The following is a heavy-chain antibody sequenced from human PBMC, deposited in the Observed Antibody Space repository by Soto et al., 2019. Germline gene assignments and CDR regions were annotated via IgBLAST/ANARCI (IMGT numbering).Heavy chain of an antibody. V-gene: IGHV1-69*12. CDR1: EGTFSSYT. CDR2: IIPIFGTA. CDR3: ARGNHRWLQLWYFDL. J-gene: IGHJ2*01. D-gene: IGHD5-12*01. Sequence: QVQLVQSGAEVKKPGSSVTVSCKASEGTFSSYTISWVRQAPGQGLEWMGGIIPIFGTANYAQKFQGRVTISADDSTSTAYMELSSLRSEDTDVYYCARGNHRWLQLWYFDLWGRGTLVTVSS.